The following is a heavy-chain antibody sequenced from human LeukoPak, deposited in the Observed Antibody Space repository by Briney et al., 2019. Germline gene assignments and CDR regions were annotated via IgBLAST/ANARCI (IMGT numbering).Heavy chain of an antibody. CDR1: GYTFTSYG. J-gene: IGHJ6*03. Sequence: GASVKVSCKASGYTFTSYGIIWVRQAPGQGLEWMGWISAYNGNTNYAQKLQGRVTMTTDTSTSTAYMELRSLRSDDTAVYYCARAHETPRSDYYYMDVWGKGTTVTVSS. CDR2: ISAYNGNT. V-gene: IGHV1-18*01. CDR3: ARAHETPRSDYYYMDV. D-gene: IGHD1-26*01.